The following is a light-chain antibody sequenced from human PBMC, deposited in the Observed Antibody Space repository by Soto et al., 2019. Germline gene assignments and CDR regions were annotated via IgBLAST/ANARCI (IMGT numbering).Light chain of an antibody. V-gene: IGKV4-1*01. CDR2: WAS. CDR3: QQYYSTLIT. CDR1: QSVLYSSNNKNY. Sequence: DLVLTPSPDSLAVSLDERATINCKSSQSVLYSSNNKNYLAWYKQKPGQPPKLLISWASTRESGVPDRFSGSGSGTNFTLTISSLQAEDVAVYYCQQYYSTLITFGQGTRLEIK. J-gene: IGKJ5*01.